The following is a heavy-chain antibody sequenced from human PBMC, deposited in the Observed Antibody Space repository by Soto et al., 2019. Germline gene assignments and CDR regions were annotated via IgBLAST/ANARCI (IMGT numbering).Heavy chain of an antibody. J-gene: IGHJ4*02. CDR3: TRTPYYYDSSGYGSFDY. D-gene: IGHD3-22*01. CDR1: GFTFGDYA. V-gene: IGHV3-49*03. Sequence: SGGSLILSCTASGFTFGDYAMSWFRQAPGKGLEWVGFIRSKAYGGTTEYAASVKGRFTISRDDSKSIAHLQMNSLKTEDTAVYYCTRTPYYYDSSGYGSFDYWGQGTLVTVSS. CDR2: IRSKAYGGTT.